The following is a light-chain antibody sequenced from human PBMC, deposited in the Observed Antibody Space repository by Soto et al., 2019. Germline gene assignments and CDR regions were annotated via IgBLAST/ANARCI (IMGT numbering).Light chain of an antibody. CDR2: AAS. Sequence: DIPMTQSPSSVSASIGDRVTITCRPSQGICNWLAWYQQKPGKAPMVLISAASTLQSGVPTRFSGSGSGTDFTLTISSLQPEDFASYYCQQAMSFPLSFGGGTKVEIK. CDR3: QQAMSFPLS. V-gene: IGKV1-12*01. CDR1: QGICNW. J-gene: IGKJ4*01.